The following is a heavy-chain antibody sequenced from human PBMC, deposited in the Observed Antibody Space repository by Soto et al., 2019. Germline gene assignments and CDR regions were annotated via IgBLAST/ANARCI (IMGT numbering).Heavy chain of an antibody. CDR2: ISTAHSDI. V-gene: IGHV1-18*01. D-gene: IGHD3-10*01. CDR1: GYTFTNYG. CDR3: ARDLAYIREY. Sequence: ASVKVSCKASGYTFTNYGISWVRQAPGQGLEWMEWISTAHSDIGYAQRFQGRLTMTRDTSTSTAFMELRGLRSDDKATYYCARDLAYIREYWGQGTQVTV. J-gene: IGHJ4*02.